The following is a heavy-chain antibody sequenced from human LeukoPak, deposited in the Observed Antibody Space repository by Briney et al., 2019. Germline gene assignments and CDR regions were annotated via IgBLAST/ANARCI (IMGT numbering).Heavy chain of an antibody. CDR3: ARTAPGTPLGGYYYYMGV. CDR2: ISAYNGNT. D-gene: IGHD1/OR15-1a*01. CDR1: GYTFTSYG. J-gene: IGHJ6*03. V-gene: IGHV1-18*01. Sequence: GASVKVSCKASGYTFTSYGISWVRQAPGQGLEWMGWISAYNGNTRYAQNLRDRVTMTTDTSTSTAYMEVRSLRSDDTAVYYCARTAPGTPLGGYYYYMGVWGKGTTVTVSS.